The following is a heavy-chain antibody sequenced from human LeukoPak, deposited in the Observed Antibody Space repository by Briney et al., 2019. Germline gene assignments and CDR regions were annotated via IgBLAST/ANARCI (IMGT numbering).Heavy chain of an antibody. V-gene: IGHV4-39*07. CDR1: GGSISSSSYY. J-gene: IGHJ4*02. D-gene: IGHD3-3*01. CDR3: ARGRPYYDFWSGYRSFHFDY. Sequence: PSETLSLTCTVSGGSISSSSYYWGWIRQPPGKGLEWIGSIYYSGSTYYNPSLKSRVTISVDTSKNQFSLKLSSVTAADTAVYYCARGRPYYDFWSGYRSFHFDYWGQGTLVTVSS. CDR2: IYYSGST.